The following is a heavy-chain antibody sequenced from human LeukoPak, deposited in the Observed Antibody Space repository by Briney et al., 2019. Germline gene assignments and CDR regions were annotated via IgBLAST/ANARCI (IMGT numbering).Heavy chain of an antibody. CDR2: TNPNSGGT. CDR1: GYTFTGYY. D-gene: IGHD6-19*01. CDR3: AYTQGAVAGTIGMDV. V-gene: IGHV1-2*02. Sequence: ASAKVSCKASGYTFTGYYMHWVRQAPGQGLEWMGWTNPNSGGTNYAQKFQGRVTMTRDTSISTAYMELSRLRSDDTAVYYCAYTQGAVAGTIGMDVWGQGTTVTVSS. J-gene: IGHJ6*02.